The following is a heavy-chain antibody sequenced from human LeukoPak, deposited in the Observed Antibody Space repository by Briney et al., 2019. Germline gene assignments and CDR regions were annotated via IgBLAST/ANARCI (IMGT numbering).Heavy chain of an antibody. V-gene: IGHV3-30-3*01. Sequence: PGGSLRLSCAASGFTFSSYAMHWVRQAPGKGLEWVAVISYDGSNKYYADSVKGRFTISRDNSKNTLYLQMNSLRAEDTAVYYCARALLGGVIAAFDYWGQGTLATVSS. CDR3: ARALLGGVIAAFDY. D-gene: IGHD3-16*02. CDR2: ISYDGSNK. CDR1: GFTFSSYA. J-gene: IGHJ4*02.